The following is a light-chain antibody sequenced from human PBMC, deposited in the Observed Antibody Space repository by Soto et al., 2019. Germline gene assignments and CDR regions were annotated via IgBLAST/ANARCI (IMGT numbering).Light chain of an antibody. CDR2: EGS. Sequence: QSALTQPASVSGSPGQSITISCTGINSDVGSYNPVSWYQQQPGKAPKVMIYEGSKRPSGVSNRFSGSKSGNTASLTISGLQAEDEADYYCCSDAGSTTFVAFGGGTQLTVL. CDR1: NSDVGSYNP. CDR3: CSDAGSTTFVA. V-gene: IGLV2-23*01. J-gene: IGLJ7*01.